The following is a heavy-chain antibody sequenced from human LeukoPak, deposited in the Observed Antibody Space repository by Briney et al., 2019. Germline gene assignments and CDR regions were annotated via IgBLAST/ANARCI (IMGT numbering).Heavy chain of an antibody. CDR1: GFTFSDHN. D-gene: IGHD3-10*01. CDR2: ISSSSTYI. V-gene: IGHV3-21*06. CDR3: AREGHYYGSADY. Sequence: PGGSLRLSCIVSGFTFSDHNMNWVRQAPGKGLEWVSSISSSSTYIYNADSVKGRFIISRDNAKNSLYLQMNSLRAEDTAVYYYAREGHYYGSADYWGQGTLVTVSS. J-gene: IGHJ4*02.